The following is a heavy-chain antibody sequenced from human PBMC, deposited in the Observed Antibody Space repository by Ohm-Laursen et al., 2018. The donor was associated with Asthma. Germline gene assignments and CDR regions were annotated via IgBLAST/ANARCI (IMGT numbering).Heavy chain of an antibody. D-gene: IGHD1-26*01. CDR1: GFTFSHYN. J-gene: IGHJ1*01. CDR3: ARIGPEWELPGREYSLHH. CDR2: ISTASTFI. Sequence: SLRLSCAASGFTFSHYNMNWVRQAPGKGLEWVAYISTASTFIYYADSVRGRFTTSRDNAKNSVYLQMNSLRAEDTALYYCARIGPEWELPGREYSLHHWGEGSLVTVSS. V-gene: IGHV3-21*01.